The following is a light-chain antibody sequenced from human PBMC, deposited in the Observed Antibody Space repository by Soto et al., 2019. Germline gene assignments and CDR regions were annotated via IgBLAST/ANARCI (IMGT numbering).Light chain of an antibody. CDR1: QSVNIY. CDR2: GAS. CDR3: QQYNNWPRT. Sequence: EIVMTQSPATLSVSPGERATLSCRASQSVNIYLAWYQQKPGQAPRLLIFGASYRATGIPARFSGSGSGTDFTLTISSLQSEDFAVYYCQQYNNWPRTFGQGTKVDI. V-gene: IGKV3D-15*01. J-gene: IGKJ1*01.